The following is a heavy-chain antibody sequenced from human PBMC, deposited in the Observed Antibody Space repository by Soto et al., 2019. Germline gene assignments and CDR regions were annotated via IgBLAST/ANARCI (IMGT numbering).Heavy chain of an antibody. CDR1: GGTFSSYA. J-gene: IGHJ6*02. CDR2: IIPIFGTA. D-gene: IGHD6-13*01. Sequence: SVKVFCKASGGTFSSYAISWVRQAPGRGLEWMGGIIPIFGTANYAQKFQGRVTITAGESTSTAYMELSSLRSEDTAVYYCARLAAAGTRGRYYYYYGMDVSGQ. V-gene: IGHV1-69*13. CDR3: ARLAAAGTRGRYYYYYGMDV.